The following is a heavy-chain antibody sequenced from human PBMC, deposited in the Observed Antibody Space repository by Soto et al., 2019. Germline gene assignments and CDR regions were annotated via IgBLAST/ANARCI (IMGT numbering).Heavy chain of an antibody. D-gene: IGHD6-19*01. V-gene: IGHV3-7*01. CDR2: IKKDGSEK. J-gene: IGHJ4*02. CDR3: TRVPVAVSGADFDY. CDR1: GFIFSYCL. Sequence: GGSLRLSCAASGFIFSYCLMSWVRQSPGKGLEWVANIKKDGSEKKYVDSVKGRFTISRDNAKSSLYLQINSLRAEDTAVYYCTRVPVAVSGADFDYWGQGTLVTVSS.